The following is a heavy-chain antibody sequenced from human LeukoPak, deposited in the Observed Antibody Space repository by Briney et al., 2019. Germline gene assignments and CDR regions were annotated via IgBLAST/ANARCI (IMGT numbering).Heavy chain of an antibody. CDR3: ARDSRGYSYGYDAFDI. D-gene: IGHD5-18*01. CDR1: GLTFSSYG. Sequence: GGSLRLSCAASGLTFSSYGMHWVRQAPGKGLEWVAVIWYDGSNKYYADSVKGRFTISRDNSKNTLYLQMNSLRAEDTAVYYCARDSRGYSYGYDAFDIWGQGTMVTVSS. CDR2: IWYDGSNK. J-gene: IGHJ3*02. V-gene: IGHV3-33*01.